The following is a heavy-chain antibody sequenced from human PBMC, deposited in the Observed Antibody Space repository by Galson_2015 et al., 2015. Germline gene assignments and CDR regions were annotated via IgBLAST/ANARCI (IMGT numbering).Heavy chain of an antibody. CDR1: GFAVGSNY. V-gene: IGHV3-66*02. J-gene: IGHJ4*01. CDR3: ARSSTDDYGDSNFDN. CDR2: IFAGGST. Sequence: SLRLSCAASGFAVGSNYMTWVRQAPGKGLEWVSLIFAGGSTYYAASVKGRFTISGANSKNTLNLQMNNLRIDDTAVYYCARSSTDDYGDSNFDNWGQGIQVTVSS. D-gene: IGHD4-17*01.